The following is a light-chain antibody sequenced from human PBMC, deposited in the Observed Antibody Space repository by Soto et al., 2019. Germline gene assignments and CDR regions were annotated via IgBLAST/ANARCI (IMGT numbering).Light chain of an antibody. Sequence: DIQMTQSPSTLSASVGDRVTITCRASQRISTWLAWYQKKPGKAPNLLIYQSSSLESGVPSRFSGSGSGTEFTLTISSLQPDDFANYYCQQYNDDSDTFGRRTKVEMK. CDR1: QRISTW. V-gene: IGKV1-5*03. CDR2: QSS. CDR3: QQYNDDSDT. J-gene: IGKJ1*01.